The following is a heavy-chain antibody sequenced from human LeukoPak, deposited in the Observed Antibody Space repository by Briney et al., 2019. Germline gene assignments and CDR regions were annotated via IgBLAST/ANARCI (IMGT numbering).Heavy chain of an antibody. J-gene: IGHJ2*01. V-gene: IGHV1-24*01. D-gene: IGHD6-6*01. Sequence: APSVKVSCKVSGYTLTELSMHWVRQAPGKGLEWMGGFDPEDGETIYAQKFQGRVTMTEDTSTDTAYMELSSLRSEDTAVYYCATSEYSSSSSRYFDLWGRGILVTVSS. CDR2: FDPEDGET. CDR1: GYTLTELS. CDR3: ATSEYSSSSSRYFDL.